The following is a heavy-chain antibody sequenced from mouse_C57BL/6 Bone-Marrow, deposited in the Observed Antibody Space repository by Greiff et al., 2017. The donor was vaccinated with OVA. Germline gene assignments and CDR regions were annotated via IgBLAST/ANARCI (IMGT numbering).Heavy chain of an antibody. CDR2: LSSGGDYI. CDR1: GFTFSSYA. J-gene: IGHJ1*03. V-gene: IGHV5-9-1*02. CDR3: TRAPYDGYYVSYWYFDV. Sequence: EVQGVESGEGLVKPGGSLKLSCAASGFTFSSYAMSWVRQTPEKRLEWVAYLSSGGDYIYYADTVKGRFTISRDNARNTLYLQMSSLKSEDTAMYYCTRAPYDGYYVSYWYFDVWGTGTTVTVSS. D-gene: IGHD2-3*01.